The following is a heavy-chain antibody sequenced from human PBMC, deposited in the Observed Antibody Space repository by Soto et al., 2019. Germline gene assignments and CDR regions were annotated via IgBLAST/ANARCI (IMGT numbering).Heavy chain of an antibody. CDR2: NFYGGRT. CDR3: ARSGYCDGDICYSRWFDP. V-gene: IGHV4-39*02. CDR1: GGSINNSSYY. Sequence: QLQLQESGPGLLKPSETLSLTCTVSGGSINNSSYYWVWIRQPPGRGLECIGSNFYGGRTYYNPSLKGRVPIFVDTSKHHFSLNLGSVTATDTAVYYWARSGYCDGDICYSRWFDPWGQGSLVTVSS. J-gene: IGHJ5*02. D-gene: IGHD2-15*01.